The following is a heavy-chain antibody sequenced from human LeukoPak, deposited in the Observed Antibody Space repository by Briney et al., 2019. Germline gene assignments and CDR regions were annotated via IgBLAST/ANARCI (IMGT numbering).Heavy chain of an antibody. Sequence: GGSLRLSCAASGFTFSNYWMHWVRQAPGKGLVWVSRIKSDGSSTNYADSVKGRFTISRDNAKNTLYLQMNSLRPEDTAMYYCARGPLVGATDYWGQGTLVTVSS. D-gene: IGHD1-26*01. CDR3: ARGPLVGATDY. V-gene: IGHV3-74*01. CDR2: IKSDGSST. CDR1: GFTFSNYW. J-gene: IGHJ4*01.